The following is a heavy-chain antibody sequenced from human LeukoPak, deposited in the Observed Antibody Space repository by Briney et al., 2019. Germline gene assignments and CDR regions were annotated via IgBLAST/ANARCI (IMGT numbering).Heavy chain of an antibody. J-gene: IGHJ4*02. CDR3: ARDRGRDGYNYVDY. V-gene: IGHV4-61*02. CDR2: IYTSGST. CDR1: GGSISSGSYY. D-gene: IGHD5-24*01. Sequence: PSETLSLTCTVSGGSISSGSYYWSWIRQPAGKGLEWIGRIYTSGSTNYNPSLKSRVTISVDTSKNQFSLKLSSVTAADTAVYYCARDRGRDGYNYVDYWGQGTLVTVSS.